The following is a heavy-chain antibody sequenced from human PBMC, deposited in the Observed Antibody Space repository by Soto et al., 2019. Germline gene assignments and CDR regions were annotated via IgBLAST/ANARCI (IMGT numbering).Heavy chain of an antibody. V-gene: IGHV1-18*04. CDR2: IGAFNGNT. J-gene: IGHJ2*01. Sequence: ASVKVSCKASGYTFSSYCITWVRQAPGQGLEWMGWIGAFNGNTNYAQNLQGRVTMTTDTSTTTASMELRSLNSDDTAVYFCARKPRTVAGSTDWYFDLWGRGTLVTVSS. CDR1: GYTFSSYC. CDR3: ARKPRTVAGSTDWYFDL. D-gene: IGHD6-19*01.